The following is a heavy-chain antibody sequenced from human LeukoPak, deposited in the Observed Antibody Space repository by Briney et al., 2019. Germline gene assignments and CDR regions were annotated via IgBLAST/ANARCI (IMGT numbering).Heavy chain of an antibody. J-gene: IGHJ4*02. D-gene: IGHD3-22*01. Sequence: SVKVSCKASGGTFSSYAISWVRQAPGQGLEWMGGIIPIFGTANYAQKFQGRVTITTDESTSTAYMELSSLRSEDTAVYYCAGVEDSSGYVDYWGQGTLVTVSS. CDR2: IIPIFGTA. V-gene: IGHV1-69*05. CDR1: GGTFSSYA. CDR3: AGVEDSSGYVDY.